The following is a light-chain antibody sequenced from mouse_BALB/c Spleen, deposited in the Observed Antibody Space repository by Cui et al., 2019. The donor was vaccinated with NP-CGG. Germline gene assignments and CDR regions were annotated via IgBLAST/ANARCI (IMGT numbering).Light chain of an antibody. Sequence: QAVVTQDSALTTSPGEIVTLTCRSSIGAVTTSNYANWVQEKPDHLFTGLIGGTNNRTPGAPARFSGSLIGDKAALTITGAQTEDEAIYFCALWYSNHWVFGGGTKLTVL. CDR2: GTN. J-gene: IGLJ1*01. CDR3: ALWYSNHWV. V-gene: IGLV1*01. CDR1: IGAVTTSNY.